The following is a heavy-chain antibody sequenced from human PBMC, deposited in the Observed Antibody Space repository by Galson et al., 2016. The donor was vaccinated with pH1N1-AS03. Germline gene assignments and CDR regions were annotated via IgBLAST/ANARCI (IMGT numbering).Heavy chain of an antibody. CDR1: GYPFTSYW. V-gene: IGHV5-10-1*01. Sequence: QSGAEVKKPGESLRISCKGSGYPFTSYWINWVRQMPGKGLEWIGRIDPSDSYINYNPAFEGRVTISSDKSTTTAYLQWNDLKSADTAVYFCATGHYYSGLYRDAFDTWGQGTRVTVSS. CDR3: ATGHYYSGLYRDAFDT. D-gene: IGHD1-26*01. CDR2: IDPSDSYI. J-gene: IGHJ3*02.